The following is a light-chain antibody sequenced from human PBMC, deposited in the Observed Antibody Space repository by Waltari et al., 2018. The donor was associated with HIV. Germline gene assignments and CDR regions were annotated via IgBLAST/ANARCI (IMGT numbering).Light chain of an antibody. CDR2: QES. V-gene: IGLV3-1*01. Sequence: SYELTQPPSVSVSPGQTASITSSGDKLGDKYACWYQQKPGQSPVLVIYQESKRPSGIPERFSGSNSGNTATLTISGTQTLDEADYYCQAWDSSTVVFGGGTKLTVL. J-gene: IGLJ2*01. CDR1: KLGDKY. CDR3: QAWDSSTVV.